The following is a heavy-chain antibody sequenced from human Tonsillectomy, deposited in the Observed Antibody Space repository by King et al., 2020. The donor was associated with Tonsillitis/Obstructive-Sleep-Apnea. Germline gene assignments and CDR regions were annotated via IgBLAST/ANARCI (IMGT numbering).Heavy chain of an antibody. V-gene: IGHV4-59*01. J-gene: IGHJ3*02. CDR2: IYYSGST. D-gene: IGHD2-8*01. CDR3: ARDMVLEAGGDAFDI. CDR1: GGSISSYY. Sequence: LQLQESGPGLVKPSETLSLTCTVSGGSISSYYWSWIRQPPGKGLEWIGYIYYSGSTNYNPSLKSRVTILVDTSKNQLSLKLSSVTAADTAVYYCARDMVLEAGGDAFDIWGQGTMVTVSS.